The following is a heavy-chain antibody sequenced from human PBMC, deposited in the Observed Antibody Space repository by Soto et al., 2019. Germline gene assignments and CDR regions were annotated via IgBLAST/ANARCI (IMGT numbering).Heavy chain of an antibody. CDR3: AIFYSGYYFDY. CDR2: IYSGGST. CDR1: GFTVSTKY. D-gene: IGHD1-26*01. J-gene: IGHJ4*02. V-gene: IGHV3-53*01. Sequence: EVQLVESGGGLMQPGGSQRLSCAASGFTVSTKYMSWVRQAPGKGLDWVSVIYSGGSTSYADSVKGRFTISRDNSKNTLYLQMNSLRAEDTAVYYCAIFYSGYYFDYWGQGTLVTVSS.